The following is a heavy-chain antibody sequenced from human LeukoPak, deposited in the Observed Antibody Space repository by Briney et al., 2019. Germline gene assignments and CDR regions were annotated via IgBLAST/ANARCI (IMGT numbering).Heavy chain of an antibody. CDR1: GGSISSSNSY. CDR3: ARHSSTVTTPFDY. V-gene: IGHV4-39*01. D-gene: IGHD4-17*01. Sequence: PSETLSLTXTVSGGSISSSNSYWGGIRQPPGKGLEWIGSIYYSGYTYYNPSLKSRVTISVDTSKNQFSLKLSSVTAADTAVYYSARHSSTVTTPFDYWGQGTLVTVSS. J-gene: IGHJ4*02. CDR2: IYYSGYT.